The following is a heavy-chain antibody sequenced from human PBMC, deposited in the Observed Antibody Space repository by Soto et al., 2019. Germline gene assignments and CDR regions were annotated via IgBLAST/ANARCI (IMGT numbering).Heavy chain of an antibody. CDR3: AIAYSPGLFDP. D-gene: IGHD2-15*01. CDR2: ISANNGNT. Sequence: QVQLVQSGAEVKKPGASVKVSCKASGYTFTSYGISWVRPAPGQGLEWMGWISANNGNTKYAQNFQGRVTMTTDTSTSTAYMELRSLRSDDTAVYYCAIAYSPGLFDPWGQGTLVTVSS. CDR1: GYTFTSYG. V-gene: IGHV1-18*01. J-gene: IGHJ5*02.